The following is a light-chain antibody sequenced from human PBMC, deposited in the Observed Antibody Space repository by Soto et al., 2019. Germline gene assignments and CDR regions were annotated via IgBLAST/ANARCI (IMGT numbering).Light chain of an antibody. CDR3: SSYTSSRHVV. J-gene: IGLJ2*01. CDR2: DVS. Sequence: QSALTQPASVSGSPGQSIIISCTGTSSDVGGYNYVSWYQQHPGKAPKLMIYDVSNRPSGVSNRFSGSKSGNTASLTISGLQAEDEAEYYCSSYTSSRHVVFGGGTKLTLL. CDR1: SSDVGGYNY. V-gene: IGLV2-14*01.